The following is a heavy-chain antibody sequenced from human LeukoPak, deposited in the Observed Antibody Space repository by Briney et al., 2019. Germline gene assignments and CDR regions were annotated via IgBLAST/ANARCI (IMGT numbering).Heavy chain of an antibody. CDR1: GGSISSSSYY. J-gene: IGHJ4*02. V-gene: IGHV4-39*02. CDR3: ARNSSGWSFDY. CDR2: IYYSGST. Sequence: PSETLSLTCTASGGSISSSSYYRGWIRQPPGKGLEWIGSIYYSGSTSYNPSLKSRVTISVDTSKNHFSLKLNSVTAADTGLYYCARNSSGWSFDYWGQGTLVTVSS. D-gene: IGHD6-19*01.